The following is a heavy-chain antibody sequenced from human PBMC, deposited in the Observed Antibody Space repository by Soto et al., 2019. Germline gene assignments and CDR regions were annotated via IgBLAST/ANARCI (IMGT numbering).Heavy chain of an antibody. CDR2: INPNTGAT. CDR1: GYTFIGYF. V-gene: IGHV1-2*04. CDR3: ARGNDYDNIWGSYRFDY. J-gene: IGHJ4*02. D-gene: IGHD3-16*02. Sequence: ASVKVSCKTSGYTFIGYFLHWVRQAPGQGLEWMGWINPNTGATNYAQNFQGWVTMTRDTSVSTAYMELSRLRSDDTAVYYCARGNDYDNIWGSYRFDYWGQGTLVTVS.